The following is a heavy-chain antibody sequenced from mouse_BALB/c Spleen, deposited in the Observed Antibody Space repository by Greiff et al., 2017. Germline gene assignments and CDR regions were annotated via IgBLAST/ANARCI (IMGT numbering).Heavy chain of an antibody. CDR1: GFTFSSYT. CDR3: ARRDGYLSMDY. J-gene: IGHJ4*01. CDR2: ISNGGGST. V-gene: IGHV5-12-2*01. Sequence: EVQVVESGGGLVQPGGSLKLSCAASGFTFSSYTMSWVRQTPEKRLEWVAYISNGGGSTYYPDTVKGRFTISRDNAKNTLYLQMSSLKSEDTAMYYCARRDGYLSMDYWGQGTSVTVSS. D-gene: IGHD2-3*01.